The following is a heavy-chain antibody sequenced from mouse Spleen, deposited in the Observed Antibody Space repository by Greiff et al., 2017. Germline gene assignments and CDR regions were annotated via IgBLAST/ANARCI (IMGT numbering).Heavy chain of an antibody. CDR1: GFTFSSYT. V-gene: IGHV5-6-4*01. D-gene: IGHD2-3*01. CDR2: ISSGGSYT. CDR3: TRDDGYYGWFAY. Sequence: EVHLVESGGGLVKPGGSLKLSCAASGFTFSSYTMSWVRQTPEKRLEWVATISSGGSYTYYPDSVKGRFTISRDNAKNTLYLQMSSLKSEDTAMYYCTRDDGYYGWFAYWGQGTLVTVSA. J-gene: IGHJ3*01.